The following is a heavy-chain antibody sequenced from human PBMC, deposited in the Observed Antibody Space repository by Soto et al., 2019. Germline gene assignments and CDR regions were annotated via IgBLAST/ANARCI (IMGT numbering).Heavy chain of an antibody. V-gene: IGHV3-23*01. CDR3: ACPIFRVEY. Sequence: EVQLLESGGGLVQPGGSLRLSCAASGFTFSAYTMSWVRQAPGKVLEWVSAISGTSPITYYADSVQGRFSISADSSRKTLSLQLNTLRGEDADVYFFACPIFRVEYWAQGTLVTVSS. J-gene: IGHJ4*02. CDR1: GFTFSAYT. CDR2: ISGTSPIT. D-gene: IGHD3-3*01.